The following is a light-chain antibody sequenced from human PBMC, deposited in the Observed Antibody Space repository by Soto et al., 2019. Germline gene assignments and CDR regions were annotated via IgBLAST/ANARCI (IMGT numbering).Light chain of an antibody. Sequence: QSVLTQPASVSRSPGQSITISCSGTRSDIGSYNYVAWYQQFPGKTPKILIYGVSNRPSGGSSRFSGSNSGNTASLTISGLQAEDEADYYCISYTGRITSYVFGSGLKVTAL. V-gene: IGLV2-14*01. CDR1: RSDIGSYNY. J-gene: IGLJ1*01. CDR2: GVS. CDR3: ISYTGRITSYV.